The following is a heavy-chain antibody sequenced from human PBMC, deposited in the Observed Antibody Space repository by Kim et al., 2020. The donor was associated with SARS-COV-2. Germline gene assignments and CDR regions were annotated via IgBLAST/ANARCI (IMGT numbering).Heavy chain of an antibody. CDR3: ARGDYVDP. V-gene: IGHV1-46*01. Sequence: GGSTSYAQKVQGRVTMTRDTSTSTVYMELSSLRSEDTAVYYCARGDYVDPWGQGTLVTVSS. CDR2: GGST. D-gene: IGHD4-17*01. J-gene: IGHJ5*02.